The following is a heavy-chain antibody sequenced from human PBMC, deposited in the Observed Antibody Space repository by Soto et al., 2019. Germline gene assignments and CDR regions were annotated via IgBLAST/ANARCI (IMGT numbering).Heavy chain of an antibody. D-gene: IGHD4-17*01. CDR3: ARLGVTVTTLTFDY. J-gene: IGHJ4*02. V-gene: IGHV4-39*01. CDR2: IYYSGST. CDR1: GGSISSSSYY. Sequence: QLQLQESGPGLVKPSETLSLTCTVSGGSISSSSYYWGWIRQPPGKGLEWIGSIYYSGSTYYNPSLKSRVTISVDTSKNQFSLKLSSVTAADTAVYYCARLGVTVTTLTFDYWGQGTLVTVSS.